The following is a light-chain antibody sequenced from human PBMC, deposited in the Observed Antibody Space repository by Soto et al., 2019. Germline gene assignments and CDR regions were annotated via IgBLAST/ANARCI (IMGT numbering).Light chain of an antibody. V-gene: IGKV3-11*01. Sequence: EIVLTQSPVTLSLPPGERATLSCRASQHVPNYLAWYQQKPGQPPRLLIYDISNRATGIPARFSGSGSGTDFPLTISSLQPEDSAVYYCHQRNSWPRSTFGQGTKLQIK. J-gene: IGKJ2*02. CDR1: QHVPNY. CDR3: HQRNSWPRST. CDR2: DIS.